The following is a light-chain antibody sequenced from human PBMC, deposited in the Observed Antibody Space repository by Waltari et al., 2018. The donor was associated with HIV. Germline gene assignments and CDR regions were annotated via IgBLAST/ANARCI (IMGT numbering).Light chain of an antibody. CDR3: QSYDSSLSGSVV. Sequence: QSVLTQPPSVSGAPGQRVTISCTGSSSNIGANYDVHWYQQFPGKAPKLLLSGNNDRPSGAPARFSGSRSGTSASLAITGLQADDEADYYCQSYDSSLSGSVVFGGGTKLTVL. V-gene: IGLV1-40*01. CDR1: SSNIGANYD. CDR2: GNN. J-gene: IGLJ2*01.